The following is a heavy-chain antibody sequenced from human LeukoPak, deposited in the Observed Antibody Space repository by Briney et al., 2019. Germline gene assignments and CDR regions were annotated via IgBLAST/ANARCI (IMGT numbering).Heavy chain of an antibody. D-gene: IGHD5-24*01. Sequence: SDTLSLTCTVSGGSINSYYWSWIRQPPGKGLEWIGYIHYSGSTRYNPSLKSRVTISLDTPKNQFSLKVSSVNAADTAVYYCARGPDDFDYWGQGTLVTVSS. J-gene: IGHJ4*02. CDR2: IHYSGST. CDR3: ARGPDDFDY. CDR1: GGSINSYY. V-gene: IGHV4-59*01.